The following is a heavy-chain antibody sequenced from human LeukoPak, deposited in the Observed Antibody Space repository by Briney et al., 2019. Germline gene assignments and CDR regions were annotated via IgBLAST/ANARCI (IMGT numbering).Heavy chain of an antibody. Sequence: GRSLRLSYPASGFTFNNAWMSCVSQAPGKWLEWVVRIKSKVDGCTTDYAAPVKGRFSISRDDSKNTVYLQMNSLKTEDTAVYYCATWGDFWSGNYGGYWGQGTLVTVSS. CDR2: IKSKVDGCTT. V-gene: IGHV3-15*01. CDR3: ATWGDFWSGNYGGY. D-gene: IGHD3-3*01. J-gene: IGHJ4*02. CDR1: GFTFNNAW.